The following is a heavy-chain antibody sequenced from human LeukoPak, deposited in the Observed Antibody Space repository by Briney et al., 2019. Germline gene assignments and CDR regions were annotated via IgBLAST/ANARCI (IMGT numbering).Heavy chain of an antibody. CDR1: GFTFSSYG. Sequence: GRSLRLSCAASGFTFSSYGMHWVRQAPGKGLEWVAVIWYDGSNKYYADSVKGRFTIPRDNSKNTLYLQMNSLRAEDTAVYYCAKVTTPGRSYYYYYMDVWGKGTTVTVSS. CDR2: IWYDGSNK. V-gene: IGHV3-33*06. D-gene: IGHD2-15*01. J-gene: IGHJ6*03. CDR3: AKVTTPGRSYYYYYMDV.